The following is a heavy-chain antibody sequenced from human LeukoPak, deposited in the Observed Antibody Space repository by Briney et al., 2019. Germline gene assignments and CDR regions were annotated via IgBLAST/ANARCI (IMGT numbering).Heavy chain of an antibody. CDR3: ARVSAAGMDFHYGMDV. Sequence: SETLSLTCTVSGGPIRSYYWSWMRQPPGKGLEWIGNIHYSESTNFNPSLKSRVAVSVDTSKNQFSLNMRSVTAADTAVYYCARVSAAGMDFHYGMDVWGQGTTVLVSS. D-gene: IGHD6-13*01. CDR2: IHYSEST. CDR1: GGPIRSYY. V-gene: IGHV4-59*01. J-gene: IGHJ6*02.